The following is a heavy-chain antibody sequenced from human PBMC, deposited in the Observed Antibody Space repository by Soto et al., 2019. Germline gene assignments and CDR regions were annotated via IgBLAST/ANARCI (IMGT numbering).Heavy chain of an antibody. Sequence: PSETLSLTCTVTSGAISGYYLTWIRKSDGEGLEWIGRIYSSGRTNYNPSLKSRVTISLDTSMNYFSLRLSSVTAADTAVYYCARGQRFSDWFDPWGQGTLVTV. J-gene: IGHJ5*02. V-gene: IGHV4-4*07. D-gene: IGHD3-3*01. CDR1: SGAISGYY. CDR2: IYSSGRT. CDR3: ARGQRFSDWFDP.